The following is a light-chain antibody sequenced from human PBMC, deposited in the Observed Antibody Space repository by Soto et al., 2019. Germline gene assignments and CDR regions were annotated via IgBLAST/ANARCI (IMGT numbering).Light chain of an antibody. CDR2: SAS. Sequence: DIQMTQSPSSLSASVGDRVTITCRASQTISSYLKWYHQKPGKATKLLIYSASSLQSGVPSRFSGSASATDFTLTISTVQPEDFATYSVQQSYTTPWTFGQGTKVEIK. CDR3: QQSYTTPWT. CDR1: QTISSY. J-gene: IGKJ1*01. V-gene: IGKV1-39*01.